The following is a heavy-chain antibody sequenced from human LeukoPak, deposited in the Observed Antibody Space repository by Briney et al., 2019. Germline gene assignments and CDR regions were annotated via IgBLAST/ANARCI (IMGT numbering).Heavy chain of an antibody. CDR1: GYTFAGYY. CDR2: INPNSGST. CDR3: ARDLISGSSN. V-gene: IGHV1-2*02. J-gene: IGHJ4*02. Sequence: ASVKVSCKASGYTFAGYYIHWVRQAPGQGLEWMGWINPNSGSTNYAQKFQGRVTMTRDTSISTAYMELSRLRSEDTAVYYCARDLISGSSNWGQGTLVTVSS. D-gene: IGHD1-26*01.